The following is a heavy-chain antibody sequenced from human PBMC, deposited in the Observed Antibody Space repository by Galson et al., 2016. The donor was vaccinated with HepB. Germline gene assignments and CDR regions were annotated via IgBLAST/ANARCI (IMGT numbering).Heavy chain of an antibody. V-gene: IGHV3-48*04. J-gene: IGHJ3*02. D-gene: IGHD6-13*01. Sequence: SLRLSCAVSGFSFSSYSMNWVRQAPGKGLEWVSYISRTSQTIYYADSVKGRFTISRDNVKKSLYLQMNSLRPEDTAVYYCARVREQQLLDAFDIWGQGTMVTVSS. CDR2: ISRTSQTI. CDR1: GFSFSSYS. CDR3: ARVREQQLLDAFDI.